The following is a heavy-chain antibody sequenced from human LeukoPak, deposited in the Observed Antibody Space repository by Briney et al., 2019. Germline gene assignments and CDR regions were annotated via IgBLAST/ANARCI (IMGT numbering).Heavy chain of an antibody. Sequence: SETLSLTCAVYGGSFSGYYWSWIRQPPGKGLEWIGEINHSGSTNYNPSLKSRVTISVDTPKNQFSLKLSSVTAADTAVYYCARVRYSSSWYYNYFDYWGQGTLVTVSS. V-gene: IGHV4-34*01. CDR3: ARVRYSSSWYYNYFDY. CDR2: INHSGST. J-gene: IGHJ4*02. CDR1: GGSFSGYY. D-gene: IGHD6-13*01.